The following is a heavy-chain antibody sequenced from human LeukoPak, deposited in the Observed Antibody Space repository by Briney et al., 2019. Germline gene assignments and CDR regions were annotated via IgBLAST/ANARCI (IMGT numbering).Heavy chain of an antibody. J-gene: IGHJ3*02. Sequence: SETLSLTCTVSGGSLSSYYWSWIRHPPGKGLEWIGYIYYSGRTDYNPSLKSRVTISVDTSRNQFSLKLSSVTAADTAVYYWAREELGYCSGGNCHDAFDIWGQGTMVTVSS. V-gene: IGHV4-59*01. CDR3: AREELGYCSGGNCHDAFDI. CDR1: GGSLSSYY. CDR2: IYYSGRT. D-gene: IGHD2-15*01.